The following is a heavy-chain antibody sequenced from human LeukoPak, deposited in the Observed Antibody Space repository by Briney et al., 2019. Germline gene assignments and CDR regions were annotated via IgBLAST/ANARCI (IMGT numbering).Heavy chain of an antibody. CDR1: GFTVSSKY. D-gene: IGHD6-19*01. CDR3: ARGPGWNYFDY. V-gene: IGHV3-66*01. Sequence: GGSLRLSCAAFGFTVSSKYMSWVRQAPGKGLEWVSVFYSGGSTYYADSVKGKFTISRDNSKNTLYFQMNSLRAEDTAVYYCARGPGWNYFDYWGQGTLVTVSS. CDR2: FYSGGST. J-gene: IGHJ4*02.